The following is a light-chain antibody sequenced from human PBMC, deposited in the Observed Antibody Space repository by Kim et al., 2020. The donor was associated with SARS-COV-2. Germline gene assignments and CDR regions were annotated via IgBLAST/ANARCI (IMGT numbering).Light chain of an antibody. CDR3: STWDSRLSAVV. CDR2: RNN. J-gene: IGLJ2*01. Sequence: PTAKLNCSGNSNSDDNREATWLQQHQGPPPKHLPDRNNNRPPGISERFSASRSGNTASLTIIGLQPEDEADYFCSTWDSRLSAVVFGGGTQLTVL. V-gene: IGLV10-54*01. CDR1: SNSDDNRE.